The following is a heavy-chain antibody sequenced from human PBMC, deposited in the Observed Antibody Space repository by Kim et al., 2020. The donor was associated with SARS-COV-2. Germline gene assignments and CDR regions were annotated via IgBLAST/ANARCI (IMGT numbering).Heavy chain of an antibody. CDR1: GYTFTSYG. V-gene: IGHV1-18*01. J-gene: IGHJ4*02. CDR3: ARWGDCSSTSCPRFPHY. D-gene: IGHD2-2*01. Sequence: ASVKVSCKASGYTFTSYGISWVRQAPGQGLEWMGWISAYNGNTNYAQKLQGRVTMTTDTSTSTAYMELRSLRSDDTAVYYCARWGDCSSTSCPRFPHYWGQGTLVTVSS. CDR2: ISAYNGNT.